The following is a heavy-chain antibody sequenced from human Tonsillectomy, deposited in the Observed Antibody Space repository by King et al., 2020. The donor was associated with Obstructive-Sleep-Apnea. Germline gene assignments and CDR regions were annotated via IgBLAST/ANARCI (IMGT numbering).Heavy chain of an antibody. Sequence: VQLVESGGGVVQSGRSLRLSCAASGFTLRFYVMHWVRQAPGKGLEWVAVTSNDGINEYYAVSVKGRFTISTDNNNNTLYLQMKSLRAEDTAVYYCARESRWLQFFYFDYWGQGTLVTVSS. D-gene: IGHD5-24*01. CDR3: ARESRWLQFFYFDY. V-gene: IGHV3-30*04. CDR2: TSNDGINE. J-gene: IGHJ4*02. CDR1: GFTLRFYV.